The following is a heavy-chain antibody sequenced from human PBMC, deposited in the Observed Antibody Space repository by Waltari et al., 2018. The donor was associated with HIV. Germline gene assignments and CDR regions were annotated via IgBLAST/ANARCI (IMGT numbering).Heavy chain of an antibody. D-gene: IGHD6-13*01. J-gene: IGHJ5*02. CDR3: ARAPQYSSSWTTQLRRWFGP. V-gene: IGHV4-39*07. CDR2: IYYSGGT. Sequence: QLQLQESGPGLVKPSETLSLTCTVSGGSISSSSYYWGWIRQPPGKGLEWIGSIYYSGGTYNNPTRRVRVTISVDTSKNQFSLKRSSVTAADTAVYFCARAPQYSSSWTTQLRRWFGPWGQGTLVTVSS. CDR1: GGSISSSSYY.